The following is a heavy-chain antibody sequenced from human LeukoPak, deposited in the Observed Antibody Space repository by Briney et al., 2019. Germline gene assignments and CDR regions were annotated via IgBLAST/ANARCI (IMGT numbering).Heavy chain of an antibody. J-gene: IGHJ4*02. D-gene: IGHD3-22*01. Sequence: SETLSLTCTVSGGSISSSGYYWGWIRQSPGKGLEWIGSIYHSGRTYYNPSLKSRLTISLDTSKNQFSLKLTSVTAADTAVYYCTGKYYYDTSGYYYADYWGQGTLVTVSS. CDR3: TGKYYYDTSGYYYADY. CDR1: GGSISSSGYY. V-gene: IGHV4-39*07. CDR2: IYHSGRT.